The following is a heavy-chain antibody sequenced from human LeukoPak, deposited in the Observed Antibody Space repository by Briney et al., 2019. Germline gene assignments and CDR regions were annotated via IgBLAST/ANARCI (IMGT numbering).Heavy chain of an antibody. D-gene: IGHD1-26*01. CDR2: INPDSGGT. Sequence: ASVKVSCKASGFTFTDYYMHWVRQAPGQGLEWLGRINPDSGGTNYAQKFQGRVTMTRDTSVGTAYMELSRLTSDDTAVYYCARADRGRGSFYLYWGQGTLVTVSS. CDR1: GFTFTDYY. J-gene: IGHJ4*02. CDR3: ARADRGRGSFYLY. V-gene: IGHV1-2*06.